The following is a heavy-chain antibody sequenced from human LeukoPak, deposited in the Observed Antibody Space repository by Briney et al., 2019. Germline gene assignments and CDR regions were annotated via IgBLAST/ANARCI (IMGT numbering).Heavy chain of an antibody. CDR1: GFTFSGYG. CDR2: ISYDGSKK. Sequence: GRSLRPSCAASGFTFSGYGMHWVRQAPGKGLEWVAVISYDGSKKYYADSVKGRFTISRDNSKNTLYLQMNSLRAEGAVSYSCAISAGGAGCYLFDYWGQGTLVTVSP. D-gene: IGHD3-10*01. V-gene: IGHV3-30*03. J-gene: IGHJ4*02. CDR3: AISAGGAGCYLFDY.